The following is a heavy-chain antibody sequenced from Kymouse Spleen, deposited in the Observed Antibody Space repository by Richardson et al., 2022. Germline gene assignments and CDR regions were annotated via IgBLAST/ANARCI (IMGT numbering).Heavy chain of an antibody. CDR1: GGSFSGYY. D-gene: IGHD4-11,IGHD4-11*01. CDR3: ARGWGSNYSNWFDP. V-gene: IGHV4-34*01. J-gene: IGHJ5*02. CDR2: INHSGST. Sequence: QVQLQQWGAGLLKPSETLSLTCAVYGGSFSGYYWSWIRQPPGKGLEWIGEINHSGSTNYNPSLKSRVTISVDTSKNQFSLKLSSVTAADTAVYYCARGWGSNYSNWFDPWGQGTLVTVSS.